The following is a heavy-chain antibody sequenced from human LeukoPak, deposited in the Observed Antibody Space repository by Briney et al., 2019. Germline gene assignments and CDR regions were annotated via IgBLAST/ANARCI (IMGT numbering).Heavy chain of an antibody. CDR2: INHSGST. CDR3: ARDAGLYYGMDV. Sequence: SETLSLTCAVYGGSFSGYYWSWIRQPPGKGLEWIGEINHSGSTNYNPSLKSRVTISVGTSKNQLSLKLSSVTAADTAVYYCARDAGLYYGMDVWGQGTTVTVSS. CDR1: GGSFSGYY. J-gene: IGHJ6*02. V-gene: IGHV4-34*01.